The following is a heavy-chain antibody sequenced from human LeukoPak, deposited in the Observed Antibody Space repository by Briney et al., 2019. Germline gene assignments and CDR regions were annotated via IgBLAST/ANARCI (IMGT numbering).Heavy chain of an antibody. CDR3: VRALGDGSGYPDAFDI. V-gene: IGHV3-21*01. J-gene: IGHJ3*02. CDR2: ISSSSSYI. D-gene: IGHD3-22*01. Sequence: GGSLRLSCAASGFTFSSYSMNWVRQAPGKGLEWGSSISSSSSYIYYADSVKGRFTISRDNAKTSLYLQMNSMRADDTAVYYCVRALGDGSGYPDAFDIWGQGTMVTVSS. CDR1: GFTFSSYS.